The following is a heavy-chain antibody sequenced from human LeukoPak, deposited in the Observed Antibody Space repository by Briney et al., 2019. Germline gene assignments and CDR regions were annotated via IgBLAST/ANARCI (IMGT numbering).Heavy chain of an antibody. V-gene: IGHV6-1*01. CDR2: TYRTSKWYT. Sequence: SQTLSLTCAISGDSVSSDGPAWNWIRQSPSRGLEWLGRTYRTSKWYTNYAESVKSRIVVNPDTSKNQFSLQLNSVTPEDTAVYYCARGRRDYYGMDVWGRGTTVTVSS. J-gene: IGHJ6*02. CDR3: ARGRRDYYGMDV. CDR1: GDSVSSDGPA.